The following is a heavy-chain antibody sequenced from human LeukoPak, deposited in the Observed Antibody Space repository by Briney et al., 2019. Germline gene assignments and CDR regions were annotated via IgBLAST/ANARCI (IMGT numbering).Heavy chain of an antibody. Sequence: GESLKISCKGSGYSFTSYWIGWVRQMPGKGLEWMGIIYPGDSDTRYSPSFQGQVTISADKSISTAYLRWSSLKASDTAMYYCARTYYYGSGSYPFPYGMDVWGQGTTVTVSS. V-gene: IGHV5-51*01. D-gene: IGHD3-10*01. CDR2: IYPGDSDT. CDR1: GYSFTSYW. J-gene: IGHJ6*02. CDR3: ARTYYYGSGSYPFPYGMDV.